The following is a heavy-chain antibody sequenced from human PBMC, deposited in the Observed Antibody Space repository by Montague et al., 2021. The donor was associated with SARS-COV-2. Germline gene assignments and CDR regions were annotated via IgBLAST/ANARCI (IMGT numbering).Heavy chain of an antibody. V-gene: IGHV2-5*02. CDR2: IYWDDDK. CDR1: GFSLSTSGVG. J-gene: IGHJ5*02. CDR3: AHSKSSGWYGDWFDP. Sequence: PALVKPTQTLTLTCTFSGFSLSTSGVGVGWICQPPGKALEWLALIYWDDDKRYSPSLKSRLTITKDTSKNQVDLTMTNMDPVDTATYYCAHSKSSGWYGDWFDPWGQGTLVTVSS. D-gene: IGHD6-19*01.